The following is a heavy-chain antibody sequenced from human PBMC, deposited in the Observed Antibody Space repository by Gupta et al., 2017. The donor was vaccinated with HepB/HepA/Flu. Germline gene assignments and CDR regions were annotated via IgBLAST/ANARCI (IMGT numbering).Heavy chain of an antibody. Sequence: EVQLVESGGGLVQPGRSLRLSCAASGFTFDDYAMHWVRQAPGKGLELVSGISWNSGSIGYADSVKGRFTISRDNAKNSLYLQMNSLRAEDTALYYCAKDMIAAAPRYYYGMDVWGQGTTVTVSS. CDR3: AKDMIAAAPRYYYGMDV. CDR2: ISWNSGSI. D-gene: IGHD6-13*01. J-gene: IGHJ6*01. V-gene: IGHV3-9*01. CDR1: GFTFDDYA.